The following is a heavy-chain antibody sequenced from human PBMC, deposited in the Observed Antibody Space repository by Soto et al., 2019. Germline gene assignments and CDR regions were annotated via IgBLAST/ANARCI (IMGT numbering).Heavy chain of an antibody. CDR2: INAGNGNT. CDR3: ARAWVVVTAPDY. V-gene: IGHV1-3*05. Sequence: QVQLVQSGAEEKKPGDSVKVSCKASGYTFTSYAMHWVRQAPGQRLEWMGWINAGNGNTKYSQKFKGRVTITRDTSASTAYMELSSLRSEDTAVYYCARAWVVVTAPDYWGQGTLVTVSS. CDR1: GYTFTSYA. J-gene: IGHJ4*02. D-gene: IGHD2-21*02.